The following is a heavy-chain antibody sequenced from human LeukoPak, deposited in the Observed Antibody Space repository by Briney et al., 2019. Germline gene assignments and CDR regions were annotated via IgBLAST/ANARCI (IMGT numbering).Heavy chain of an antibody. CDR1: GGSISSSSYY. J-gene: IGHJ6*03. D-gene: IGHD3-10*01. Sequence: ETLSLTCTVSGGSISSSSYYWGWIRQPPGKGLEWIGSIYYSGSTYYNPSLKSRVTISVDRTKNHFSLKLSSVTAADTAVYYCARTTEEYYGSGKSRKYYSYYYYMDVWGKGTTVTVSS. CDR3: ARTTEEYYGSGKSRKYYSYYYYMDV. CDR2: IYYSGST. V-gene: IGHV4-39*07.